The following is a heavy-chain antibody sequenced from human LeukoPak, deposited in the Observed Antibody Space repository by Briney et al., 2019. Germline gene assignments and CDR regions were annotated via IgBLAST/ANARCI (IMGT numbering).Heavy chain of an antibody. D-gene: IGHD2-21*01. Sequence: GGSLRLSCAASGFTFSDYYMSWIRQAPGKGLEWVSYISSSGSTIYYADSVKGRFTISRDNAKNSLYLQMNSLRAEDTAVYYCARTPRRLAWNYYYYMDVWGKGTTVTVSS. CDR1: GFTFSDYY. CDR3: ARTPRRLAWNYYYYMDV. J-gene: IGHJ6*03. V-gene: IGHV3-11*04. CDR2: ISSSGSTI.